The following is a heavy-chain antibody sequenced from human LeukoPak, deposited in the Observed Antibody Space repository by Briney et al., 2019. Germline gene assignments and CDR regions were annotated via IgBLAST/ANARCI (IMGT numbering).Heavy chain of an antibody. CDR2: IKSKTDGGTT. J-gene: IGHJ4*02. CDR1: GFTFSNAW. V-gene: IGHV3-15*01. Sequence: GGSLRLSCAASGFTFSNAWMSWVRQAPGKGLEWVGRIKSKTDGGTTDYAAPVKGRFTISRDDSKNTLYLQMNSLKTEDTAVYYCTTELPPIIAAAGTDWGQGTLVTVSP. D-gene: IGHD6-13*01. CDR3: TTELPPIIAAAGTD.